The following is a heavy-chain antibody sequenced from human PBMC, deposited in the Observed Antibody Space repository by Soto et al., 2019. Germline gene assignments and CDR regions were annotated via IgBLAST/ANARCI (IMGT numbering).Heavy chain of an antibody. V-gene: IGHV1-24*01. D-gene: IGHD1-1*01. CDR1: GYTLTELS. Sequence: ASVKVSCKVSGYTLTELSMHWVRQALGKGLEWMGGFDPEDGETIYAQKFQGRVTMTEDTSTDTAYMELSSLKSEDTAVYYCATAYKLEPLGASYFDYCCQANLVT. J-gene: IGHJ4*02. CDR2: FDPEDGET. CDR3: ATAYKLEPLGASYFDY.